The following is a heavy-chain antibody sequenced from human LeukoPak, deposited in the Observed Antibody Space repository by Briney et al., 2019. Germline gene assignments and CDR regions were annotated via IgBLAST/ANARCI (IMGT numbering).Heavy chain of an antibody. CDR2: IYSGGST. Sequence: GGSLRLSCAASGFTVSSNYMSWVRQAPGKGLEWVSVIYSGGSTYYADSVKGRFIISRDNSKNTLYLQMNSLRAEDTAVYYCATTFYYYGSGSPGWFDPWGQGTLVTVSS. V-gene: IGHV3-66*01. J-gene: IGHJ5*02. D-gene: IGHD3-10*01. CDR1: GFTVSSNY. CDR3: ATTFYYYGSGSPGWFDP.